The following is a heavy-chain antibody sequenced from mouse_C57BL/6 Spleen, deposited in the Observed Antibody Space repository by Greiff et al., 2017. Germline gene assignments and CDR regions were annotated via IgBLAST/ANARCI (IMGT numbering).Heavy chain of an antibody. D-gene: IGHD2-5*01. CDR3: AHYYSIYWYFDV. Sequence: ESGPGLVKPSQSLSLTCSVTGYSITSGYYWNWIRQFPGNKLEWMGYISYDGSNNYNPSLKNRISITRDTSKNQFFLKLNSVTTEDTATYYCAHYYSIYWYFDVWGTGTTVTVSS. CDR2: ISYDGSN. V-gene: IGHV3-6*01. J-gene: IGHJ1*03. CDR1: GYSITSGYY.